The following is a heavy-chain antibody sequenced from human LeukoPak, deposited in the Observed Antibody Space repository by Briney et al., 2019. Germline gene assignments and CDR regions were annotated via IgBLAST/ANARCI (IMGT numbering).Heavy chain of an antibody. J-gene: IGHJ6*02. CDR3: ARDKRRATIFGVVQHGNYYGMDV. CDR2: IYTSGST. V-gene: IGHV4-4*07. CDR1: GGSISSYY. Sequence: PSETLSLTCTVSGGSISSYYWSWIRQPAGKGLEWIGRIYTSGSTNYNPSPKSRVTMSVDTSKNQFSLKLSSVTAADTAVYYCARDKRRATIFGVVQHGNYYGMDVWGQGTTVTVSS. D-gene: IGHD3-3*01.